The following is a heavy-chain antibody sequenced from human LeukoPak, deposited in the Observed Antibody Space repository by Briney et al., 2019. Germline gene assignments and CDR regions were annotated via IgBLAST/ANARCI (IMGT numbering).Heavy chain of an antibody. J-gene: IGHJ4*02. CDR3: ARVSLSYYDSSGYPNYFDY. V-gene: IGHV6-1*01. CDR1: GDSVSSNSAA. Sequence: SQTLSLTCAISGDSVSSNSAAWNWIRQSPSRGLEWLERTYYRSKWYNDYAVSVKSRITINPDTSKNQFSLQLNSVTPEDTAVYYCARVSLSYYDSSGYPNYFDYWGQGTLVTVSS. D-gene: IGHD3-22*01. CDR2: TYYRSKWYN.